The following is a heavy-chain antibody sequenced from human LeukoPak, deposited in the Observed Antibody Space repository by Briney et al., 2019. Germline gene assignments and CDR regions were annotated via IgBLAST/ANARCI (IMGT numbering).Heavy chain of an antibody. V-gene: IGHV4-4*09. CDR3: ARHRSPSSLSFFDI. J-gene: IGHJ4*02. Sequence: SETLSLTCTVSGASISSYYWSWSRQPPGKELEWIGYIYTSETTDFNPALRSRVTISIDTSKNQVSLRLSSVTAADTALYYCARHRSPSSLSFFDIWGQGMLVIVSS. CDR2: IYTSETT. D-gene: IGHD2-2*01. CDR1: GASISSYY.